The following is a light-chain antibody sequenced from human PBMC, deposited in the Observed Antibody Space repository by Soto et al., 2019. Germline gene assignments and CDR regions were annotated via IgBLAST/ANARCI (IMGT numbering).Light chain of an antibody. CDR1: RSNLGTNT. CDR3: AAWDDSLDGPV. V-gene: IGLV1-44*01. CDR2: GNF. J-gene: IGLJ3*02. Sequence: QSVLTQAPSASGTPGQTVAISCSGSRSNLGTNTVNWYQHLPGTAPKLLIYGNFQRPSGVPDRFAGSKSGTSASLDISGLQSEDEADYYCAAWDDSLDGPVFGGGTKLTVL.